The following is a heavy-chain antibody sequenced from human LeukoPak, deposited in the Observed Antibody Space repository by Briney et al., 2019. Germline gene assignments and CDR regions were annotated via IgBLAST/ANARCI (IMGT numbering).Heavy chain of an antibody. J-gene: IGHJ4*02. V-gene: IGHV3-64*01. Sequence: GGSLRLSCAASGFTVSSYAMHWVRQAPGKGLEYASAISSNGGSTYYANSVKGRFTISRDNSKNTLYLQMGSLRAEDMAVYYCASSGPTRPFDYWGQGTMVTVSS. CDR2: ISSNGGST. CDR1: GFTVSSYA. CDR3: ASSGPTRPFDY. D-gene: IGHD3-10*01.